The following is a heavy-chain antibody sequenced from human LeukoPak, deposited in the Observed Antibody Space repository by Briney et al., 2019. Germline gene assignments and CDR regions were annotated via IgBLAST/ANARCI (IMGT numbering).Heavy chain of an antibody. CDR3: AREGTNIAAPY. Sequence: SETLSLTCTVSGGSISSGDYYWSWIRQPPGKSLEWIGYIYYSGSTYYNPSLKSRVTISVDTSKNQFSLKLSSVTAADTAVYYCAREGTNIAAPYWGQGTLVTVSS. V-gene: IGHV4-30-4*01. J-gene: IGHJ4*02. D-gene: IGHD6-6*01. CDR2: IYYSGST. CDR1: GGSISSGDYY.